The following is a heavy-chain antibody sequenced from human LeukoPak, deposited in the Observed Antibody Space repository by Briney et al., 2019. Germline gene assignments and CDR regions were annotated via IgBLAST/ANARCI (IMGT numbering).Heavy chain of an antibody. J-gene: IGHJ5*02. CDR3: AKDLSRAVAADWFDP. D-gene: IGHD6-19*01. Sequence: GGSLRLSCAASGFTFSNYDMSWGRQAPGKGLEWVSSISDSGGSTYYADSVKCLFTISRDNPKNTLYLQMTNLRAADTAVYYCAKDLSRAVAADWFDPWDQGSLVTVSS. CDR2: ISDSGGST. CDR1: GFTFSNYD. V-gene: IGHV3-23*01.